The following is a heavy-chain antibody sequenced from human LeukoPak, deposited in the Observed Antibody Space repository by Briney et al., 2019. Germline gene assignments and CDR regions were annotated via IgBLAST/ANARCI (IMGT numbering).Heavy chain of an antibody. CDR1: GFAFSDYY. Sequence: PGGSLRLSCAASGFAFSDYYMSWIRQAPGKGLEWVSYISSSGSTIYYADSVKGRFTISRDNAKNSLYLQMNSLRAEDTAVYYCARDPYLYGSGSYPGGYWGQGTLVTVSS. CDR3: ARDPYLYGSGSYPGGY. J-gene: IGHJ4*02. V-gene: IGHV3-11*01. D-gene: IGHD3-10*01. CDR2: ISSSGSTI.